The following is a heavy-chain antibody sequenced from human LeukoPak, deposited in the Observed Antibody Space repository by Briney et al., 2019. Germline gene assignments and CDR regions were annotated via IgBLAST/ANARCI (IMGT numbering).Heavy chain of an antibody. J-gene: IGHJ1*01. CDR1: GYTFTSYY. D-gene: IGHD6-19*01. Sequence: ASVKVSCKASGYTFTSYYMHWVRQAPGQGLEWMGIINPSGGSTSYAQKFQGRVTMTRDTSTSTVYMELSSLRTEDTAVYYCARERGSSGWPKRYFQHWGQGTLVTVSS. CDR2: INPSGGST. V-gene: IGHV1-46*01. CDR3: ARERGSSGWPKRYFQH.